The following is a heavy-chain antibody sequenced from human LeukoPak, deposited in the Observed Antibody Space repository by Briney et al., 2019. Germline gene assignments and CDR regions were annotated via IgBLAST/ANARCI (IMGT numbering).Heavy chain of an antibody. D-gene: IGHD3-9*01. CDR2: IYHSGST. J-gene: IGHJ4*02. CDR1: GGSISSGGYS. Sequence: PSETLSLTCAVSGGSISSGGYSWSWIQQPPGKGLEWIGYIYHSGSTYYNPSLKSRVTISVDRSKNQFSLKLSSVTAADTAVYYCARFYDILTGIDYWGQGTLVTVSS. CDR3: ARFYDILTGIDY. V-gene: IGHV4-30-2*01.